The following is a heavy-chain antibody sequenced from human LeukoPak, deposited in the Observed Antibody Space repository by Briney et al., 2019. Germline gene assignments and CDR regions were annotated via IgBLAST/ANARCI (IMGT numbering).Heavy chain of an antibody. CDR1: GYPFTTWE. J-gene: IGHJ5*02. CDR3: ARGPRNDP. CDR2: VHPNGGNT. D-gene: IGHD1-14*01. V-gene: IGHV1-8*01. Sequence: ASVKVSCKTSGYPFTTWEINWVRQAAGQGLEWMGWVHPNGGNTAYAQKFQGRVTMTRDTSISTAYMELSGLTSDDTAVYFCARGPRNDPWGQGTLVAVSS.